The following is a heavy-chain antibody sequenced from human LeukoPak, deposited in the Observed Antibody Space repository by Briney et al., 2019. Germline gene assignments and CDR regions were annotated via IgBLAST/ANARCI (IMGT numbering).Heavy chain of an antibody. Sequence: SETLSLTXTVSGGSISSGDYYWSWIRQPPGKGLEWIGYIYYSGSTYYNPSLKSRVTISVDTSKNQFSLKLSSVTAADTAVYYCATAIAVAGTWVDYWGQGTLVTVSS. CDR2: IYYSGST. J-gene: IGHJ4*02. CDR1: GGSISSGDYY. CDR3: ATAIAVAGTWVDY. D-gene: IGHD6-19*01. V-gene: IGHV4-30-4*08.